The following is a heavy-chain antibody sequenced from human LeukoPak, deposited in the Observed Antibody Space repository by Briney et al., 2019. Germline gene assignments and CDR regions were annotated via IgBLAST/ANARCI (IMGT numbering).Heavy chain of an antibody. CDR1: EFTFDDYS. Sequence: GGSLRLSCAGSEFTFDDYSMHWVRQAPGKGLEWVSLISWDGGSTYYADSVKGRFTISRDNSKNSLYLQMNSLRTEDTALYYCAKDVGDGYNYFDYWGQGTLVTVSS. D-gene: IGHD5-24*01. J-gene: IGHJ4*02. V-gene: IGHV3-43*01. CDR3: AKDVGDGYNYFDY. CDR2: ISWDGGST.